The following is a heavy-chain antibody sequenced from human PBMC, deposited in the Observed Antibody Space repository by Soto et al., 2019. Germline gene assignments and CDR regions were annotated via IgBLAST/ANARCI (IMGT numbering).Heavy chain of an antibody. V-gene: IGHV3-23*01. CDR1: GFTFSSYA. J-gene: IGHJ4*02. D-gene: IGHD3-9*01. Sequence: GGSLRLSCAASGFTFSSYAMSWVRQAPGKGLEWVSAISGSGGSTYYADSVKGRFTISRDNSKNTLYLQMNSLRAEDTAVYYCAKDLDILTGYPPHGFDYWAREPWSPSPQ. CDR3: AKDLDILTGYPPHGFDY. CDR2: ISGSGGST.